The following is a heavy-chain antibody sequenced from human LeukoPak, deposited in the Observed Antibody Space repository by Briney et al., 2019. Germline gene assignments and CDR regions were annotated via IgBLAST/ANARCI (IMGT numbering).Heavy chain of an antibody. J-gene: IGHJ6*03. V-gene: IGHV3-48*04. Sequence: GGSLRLSCAASGFTFSRYWMSWVRQAPGKGLEWVSYISSSGSTIYYADSVKGRFTISRDNAKNSLYLQMNSLRAEDTAVYYCARDRRYCSSTSCPMDVWGKGTTVTVSS. D-gene: IGHD2-2*01. CDR3: ARDRRYCSSTSCPMDV. CDR2: ISSSGSTI. CDR1: GFTFSRYW.